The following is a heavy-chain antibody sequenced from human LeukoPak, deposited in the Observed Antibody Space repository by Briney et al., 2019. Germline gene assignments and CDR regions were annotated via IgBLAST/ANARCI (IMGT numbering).Heavy chain of an antibody. V-gene: IGHV3-30*18. Sequence: SGRSLRLSCAASGFTFSSYGMHWVRQAPGKGLEWVAVTSYDGSNKYYADSVKGRFTISRDNSKNTLYLQMNSLRAEDTAVYYCAKDQMTTVTTDYYYYGMDVWGQGTTVTVSS. CDR3: AKDQMTTVTTDYYYYGMDV. CDR2: TSYDGSNK. CDR1: GFTFSSYG. J-gene: IGHJ6*02. D-gene: IGHD4-17*01.